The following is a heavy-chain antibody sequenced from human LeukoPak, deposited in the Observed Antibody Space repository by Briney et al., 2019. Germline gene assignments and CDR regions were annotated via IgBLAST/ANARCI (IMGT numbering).Heavy chain of an antibody. CDR2: ISSDGSIK. V-gene: IGHV3-30*03. Sequence: GGSLRLSCTASKFTFSHYGMQWVRQAPGKGLEWVAVISSDGSIKVYADSVKGRFTLSRDNSKNTLYLQMNSLRAEDTAVYYCARLQFFYYGMDVWGQGTTVTVSS. D-gene: IGHD4-11*01. CDR1: KFTFSHYG. J-gene: IGHJ6*02. CDR3: ARLQFFYYGMDV.